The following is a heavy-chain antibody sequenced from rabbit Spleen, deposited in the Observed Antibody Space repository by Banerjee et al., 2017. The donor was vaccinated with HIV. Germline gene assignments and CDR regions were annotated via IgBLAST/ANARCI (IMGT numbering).Heavy chain of an antibody. CDR3: ARDGSGTSDGYHL. Sequence: QEQLEESGGDLVKPGASLTLTCTASGFSFSSGYWICWVRQAPGKGLEWIACIYAGSSGSTYYASWAKGRFTISKTSSTTVTLQMTSLTAADTATYFCARDGSGTSDGYHLWGPGTLVTVS. CDR2: IYAGSSGST. V-gene: IGHV1S45*01. D-gene: IGHD6-1*01. CDR1: GFSFSSGYW. J-gene: IGHJ4*01.